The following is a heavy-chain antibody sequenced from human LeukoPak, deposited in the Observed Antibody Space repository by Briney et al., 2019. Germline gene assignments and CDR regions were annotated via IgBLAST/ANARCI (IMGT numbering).Heavy chain of an antibody. Sequence: PSGTLSLTCTVSGGSISNTDHWNWVRPPPGTGLEGIGEMYHDGYTNYNPSLKSRVTMSVDKSKNHFSLKLTSVTAADTAVYYCARSRGAVAGWSFDIWGQGTVVTVSS. V-gene: IGHV4-4*02. CDR3: ARSRGAVAGWSFDI. D-gene: IGHD6-19*01. CDR2: MYHDGYT. J-gene: IGHJ3*02. CDR1: GGSISNTDH.